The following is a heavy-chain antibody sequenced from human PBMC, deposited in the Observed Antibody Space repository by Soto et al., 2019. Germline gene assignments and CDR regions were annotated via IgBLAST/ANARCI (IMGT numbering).Heavy chain of an antibody. D-gene: IGHD3-10*01. Sequence: GGSLRLSCAASGFTFSSYAMSWVRQAPGKGLEWVSAISGSGGSTYYADSVKGRFTISRDNSKNTLYLQMNSLRAEDTAVYYCAKGFYGSGTIDYYYYMDVWGKGTTVTVSS. CDR3: AKGFYGSGTIDYYYYMDV. V-gene: IGHV3-23*01. CDR2: ISGSGGST. J-gene: IGHJ6*03. CDR1: GFTFSSYA.